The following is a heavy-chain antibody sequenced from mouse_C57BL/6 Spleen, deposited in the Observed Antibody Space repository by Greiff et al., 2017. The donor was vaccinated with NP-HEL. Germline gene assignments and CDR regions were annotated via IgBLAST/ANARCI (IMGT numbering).Heavy chain of an antibody. V-gene: IGHV3-6*01. D-gene: IGHD2-2*01. CDR1: GYSITSGYY. J-gene: IGHJ4*01. CDR2: ISYDGSN. CDR3: ARKGYDGAMDY. Sequence: ESGPGLVKPSQSLSLTCSVTGYSITSGYYWNWIRQFPGNKLEWMGYISYDGSNNYNPSLKNRISITRDTSKNQFFLKLNSVTTEDTATYYCARKGYDGAMDYWGQGTSVTVSS.